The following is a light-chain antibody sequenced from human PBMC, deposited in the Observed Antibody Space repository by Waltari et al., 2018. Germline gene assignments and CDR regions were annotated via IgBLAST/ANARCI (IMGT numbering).Light chain of an antibody. CDR1: FSDVGRSDY. J-gene: IGLJ1*01. V-gene: IGLV2-14*03. Sequence: QSALTQPASVSGSPGQSLTISCTGTFSDVGRSDYVSLYQQHPGKAPKLLIHDVTDRPSGVADRFSGSKSGNTASLTISGLQADDEADYYCTSYTSSTTTPYVFGTGTQVTV. CDR2: DVT. CDR3: TSYTSSTTTPYV.